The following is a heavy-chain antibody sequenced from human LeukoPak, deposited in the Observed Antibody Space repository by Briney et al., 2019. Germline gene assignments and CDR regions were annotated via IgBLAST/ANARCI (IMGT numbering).Heavy chain of an antibody. J-gene: IGHJ6*04. Sequence: GRSLRLSCAASGFTFSSYAMHWVRQAPGKGLEWVAVISYDGSNKYYADSVKGRFTISRDNSKNTLYLQMNSLRAEDTAVYCCARAPRAMVRGVIISYGMDVWGKGTTVTVSS. CDR3: ARAPRAMVRGVIISYGMDV. CDR1: GFTFSSYA. CDR2: ISYDGSNK. V-gene: IGHV3-30*04. D-gene: IGHD3-10*01.